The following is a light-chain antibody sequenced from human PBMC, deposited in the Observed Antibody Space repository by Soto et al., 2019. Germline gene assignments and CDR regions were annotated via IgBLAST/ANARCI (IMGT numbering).Light chain of an antibody. V-gene: IGKV1-27*01. J-gene: IGKJ1*01. CDR3: QKNNSTPCT. Sequence: DIQMTQSPSSLSASVGDRVTITCRASQVISNYLAWYQQKPGRVPKLLIYAASTLQSGVPFRFSGSGSGTDFTLTISSLQPEDVAPYYFQKNNSTPCTFGQGTKVEIK. CDR1: QVISNY. CDR2: AAS.